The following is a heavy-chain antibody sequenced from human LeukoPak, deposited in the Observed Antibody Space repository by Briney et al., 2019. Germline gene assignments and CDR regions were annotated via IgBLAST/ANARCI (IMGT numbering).Heavy chain of an antibody. Sequence: GGSLRLSCAASGFTFSSYGMHWVRLAPGKGLEWVAFIRYDGSNKYYADSAKGRFTISRDNSKNTLYLQMNSLRAEDTAVYYCARGGFTMVRGVIIYHAFDIWGQGTMVTVSS. J-gene: IGHJ3*02. V-gene: IGHV3-30*02. CDR1: GFTFSSYG. CDR2: IRYDGSNK. D-gene: IGHD3-10*01. CDR3: ARGGFTMVRGVIIYHAFDI.